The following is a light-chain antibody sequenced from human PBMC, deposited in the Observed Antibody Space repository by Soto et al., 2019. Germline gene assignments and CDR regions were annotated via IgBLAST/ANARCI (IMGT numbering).Light chain of an antibody. CDR1: SGHSSYA. V-gene: IGLV4-69*01. J-gene: IGLJ2*01. Sequence: QSVLTQSPSASASLGASVRLTCTLSSGHSSYAIAWHQQQPEKGPRYLMKLNSDGRHTTGDGIPDRFSGSSSGAERYLTISSLQSEDEGDYYCQTWTTGIVVFGGGTKLTVL. CDR2: LNSDGRH. CDR3: QTWTTGIVV.